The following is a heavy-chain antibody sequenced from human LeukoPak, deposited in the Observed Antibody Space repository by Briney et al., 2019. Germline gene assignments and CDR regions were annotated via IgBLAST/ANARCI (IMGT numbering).Heavy chain of an antibody. J-gene: IGHJ4*02. Sequence: MPSETLSLTCTVSGGSISSSSYYWGWIRQPPGKGLEWIGSIYYSGSTYYNPSLKSRVTISVDTSKNQFSLKLSSVTAADTAVYYCSRENGAFSPFGYWGQGTLVTVLS. V-gene: IGHV4-39*07. CDR1: GGSISSSSYY. CDR3: SRENGAFSPFGY. D-gene: IGHD2-8*01. CDR2: IYYSGST.